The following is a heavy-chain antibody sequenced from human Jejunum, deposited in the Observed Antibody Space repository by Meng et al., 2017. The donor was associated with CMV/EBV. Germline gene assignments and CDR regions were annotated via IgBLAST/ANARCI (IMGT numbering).Heavy chain of an antibody. CDR3: ARGSIFVSFDS. CDR2: IHDTGST. Sequence: QGQLQESGPGLVKPSQTLSLTCSVFGGSIGSGDYYWSWIRQHPGKGLEWIGYIHDTGSTYYNPSLKSRVDISLGTSRNHFSLTLSSVTAEDTAVYFCARGSIFVSFDSWGQGTLVTVSS. CDR1: GGSIGSGDYY. V-gene: IGHV4-30-4*08. D-gene: IGHD3-3*01. J-gene: IGHJ4*02.